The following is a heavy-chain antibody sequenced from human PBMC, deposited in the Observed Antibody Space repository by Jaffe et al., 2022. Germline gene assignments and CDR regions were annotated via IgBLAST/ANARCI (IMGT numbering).Heavy chain of an antibody. CDR3: ARAPYDRGPFDY. V-gene: IGHV4-38-2*01. D-gene: IGHD3-22*01. J-gene: IGHJ4*02. Sequence: QVQLQESGPGLVKPSETLSLTCAVSGYSISSGYYWGWIRQPPGKGLEWIGSIYHSGSTYYNPSLKSRVTISVDTSKNQFSLKLSSVTAADTAVYYCARAPYDRGPFDYWGQGTLVTVSS. CDR2: IYHSGST. CDR1: GYSISSGYY.